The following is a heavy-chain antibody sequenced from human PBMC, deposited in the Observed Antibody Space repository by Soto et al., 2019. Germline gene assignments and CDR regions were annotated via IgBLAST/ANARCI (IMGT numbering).Heavy chain of an antibody. Sequence: QDQLVQSGVEVKKPGASVKVSCKASGYSFTNYGITWVRQAPGQGFEGMGWISAYNGNTKYAQKLQGRDTMTTDASTSTAYLELRSLTSDDTAVYYCARDRGVAPPVAGNTHYYYYMDVWGKGTTVTVSS. D-gene: IGHD6-19*01. CDR3: ARDRGVAPPVAGNTHYYYYMDV. CDR2: ISAYNGNT. CDR1: GYSFTNYG. J-gene: IGHJ6*03. V-gene: IGHV1-18*01.